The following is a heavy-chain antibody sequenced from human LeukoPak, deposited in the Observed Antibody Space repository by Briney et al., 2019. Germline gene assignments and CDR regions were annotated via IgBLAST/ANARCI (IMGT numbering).Heavy chain of an antibody. CDR3: ARFLTWSYYFDY. CDR1: GYSISSGYY. Sequence: SETLSLTCAVSGYSISSGYYWGWIRQPPGKGLGWIWSIYHSGSPYYNPPLKSRVTISVDTSKNQFSLKLSSVTAADTAVYYCARFLTWSYYFDYWGQGTLVTVSS. J-gene: IGHJ4*02. D-gene: IGHD3-9*01. CDR2: IYHSGSP. V-gene: IGHV4-38-2*01.